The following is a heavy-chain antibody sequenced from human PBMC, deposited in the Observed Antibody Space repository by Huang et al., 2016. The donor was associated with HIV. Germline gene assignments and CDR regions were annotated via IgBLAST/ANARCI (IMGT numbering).Heavy chain of an antibody. CDR3: ASQHIGAAATWF. D-gene: IGHD6-13*01. CDR1: GDFISSTNYY. Sequence: QLQLQESGPGQVKPSETLSLTCTVSGDFISSTNYYWGWIRQSPGKGLEWVGSVYQSGRTNCNPSRKSRVTLSVDTSRNQFSLRLNSVTAADTAVYYCASQHIGAAATWFWGRGTQVAVSS. V-gene: IGHV4-39*01. CDR2: VYQSGRT. J-gene: IGHJ4*02.